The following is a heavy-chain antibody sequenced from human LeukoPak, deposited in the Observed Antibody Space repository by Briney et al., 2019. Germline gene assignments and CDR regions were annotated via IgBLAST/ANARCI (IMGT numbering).Heavy chain of an antibody. CDR1: GFTFSNFW. CDR3: ARDLGHSGYDLYDY. Sequence: GGSLRLSCAASGFTFSNFWMSWVRQAPGKGLEWVANMKQDGSEKYYVDSVKGRFTISRDNAKNSLYLQMNSLRAEDTAVYYCARDLGHSGYDLYDYWGQGTLVTVSS. CDR2: MKQDGSEK. J-gene: IGHJ4*02. V-gene: IGHV3-7*01. D-gene: IGHD5-12*01.